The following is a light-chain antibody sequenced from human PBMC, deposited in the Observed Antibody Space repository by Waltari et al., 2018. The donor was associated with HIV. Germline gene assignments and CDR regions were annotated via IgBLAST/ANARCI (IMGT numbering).Light chain of an antibody. CDR2: EVN. J-gene: IGLJ2*01. Sequence: QSALTQPASVSGSPGQSITISCPGTSSHAGSYNLLPWYQQHPGKAPKLLIYEVNKRPSGVSNRLSGSKSGNTASLTISGLQAEDEADYYCCSYAGSSTFKVFGGGTKLTVL. CDR3: CSYAGSSTFKV. CDR1: SSHAGSYNL. V-gene: IGLV2-23*02.